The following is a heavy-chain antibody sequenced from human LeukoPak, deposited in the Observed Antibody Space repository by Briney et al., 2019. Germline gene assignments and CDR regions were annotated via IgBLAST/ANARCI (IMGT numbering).Heavy chain of an antibody. D-gene: IGHD6-13*01. CDR1: GFTFSTSA. Sequence: GGSLRLSCAASGFTFSTSAMSWVRQAPGKGLEWVSVIGTTFSDKYYADSGNVLLTISTDNSKNTVYLQLNSLRVEDTAVYYCAKRVAAAGRTYYFDYWGQGTVVIVSS. CDR3: AKRVAAAGRTYYFDY. CDR2: IGTTFSDK. J-gene: IGHJ4*02. V-gene: IGHV3-23*01.